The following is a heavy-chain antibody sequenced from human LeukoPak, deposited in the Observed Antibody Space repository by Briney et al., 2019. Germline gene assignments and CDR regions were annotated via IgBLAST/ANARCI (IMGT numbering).Heavy chain of an antibody. D-gene: IGHD2-8*01. CDR3: ARAPRVSANGGNFDY. CDR1: GFTFSDYY. CDR2: ISGGGDSI. J-gene: IGHJ4*02. V-gene: IGHV3-11*01. Sequence: GGSLRLSCTASGFTFSDYYMTWIRQAPGMGLEWISYISGGGDSIYYADSVKGRFTISRDNAKKSLYLQMNSLRAEDTAVYYCARAPRVSANGGNFDYWGQGTLVTVSS.